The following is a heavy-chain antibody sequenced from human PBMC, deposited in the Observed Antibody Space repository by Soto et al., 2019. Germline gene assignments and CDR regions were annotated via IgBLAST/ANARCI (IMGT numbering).Heavy chain of an antibody. Sequence: QVQLVQSGAEVKKPGSSVKVSCKASGGTFSSYAISWVRQAPGQGLEWMGGIIPIFGTANYAQKFQGRVTITADKSTSTAYMELSSLRSEDTAVYYCASPDYRNGSGRIIEYYGMDVWGQGTTVTVSS. CDR3: ASPDYRNGSGRIIEYYGMDV. V-gene: IGHV1-69*06. D-gene: IGHD5-18*01. J-gene: IGHJ6*02. CDR2: IIPIFGTA. CDR1: GGTFSSYA.